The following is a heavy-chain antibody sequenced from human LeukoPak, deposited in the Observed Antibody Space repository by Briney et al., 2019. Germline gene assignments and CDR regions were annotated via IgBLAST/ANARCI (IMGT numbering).Heavy chain of an antibody. J-gene: IGHJ5*02. D-gene: IGHD3-10*01. CDR2: INPNSGGT. Sequence: ASVKVSCKASGYTFTGYYMHWVRQAPGQGLEWVGWINPNSGGTNYAQKFQGRVTMTRDTSISTAYMELSRLRSDDTAVYYCARAGLWFGESSWFDPWGQGALVTVSS. V-gene: IGHV1-2*02. CDR3: ARAGLWFGESSWFDP. CDR1: GYTFTGYY.